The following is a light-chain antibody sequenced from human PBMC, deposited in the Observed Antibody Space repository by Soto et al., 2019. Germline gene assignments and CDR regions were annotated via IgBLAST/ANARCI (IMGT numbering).Light chain of an antibody. CDR2: AAS. V-gene: IGKV1-39*01. Sequence: DIQMTQSPSSLSASVGDRVTITCRASQSVNTYLHWYQQKAGQAPKLLIYAASNLQSGFPSRFSGRGSGTDFTLTVESLQPEDFATYYCQQGYSNPWTFGQGTKV. CDR1: QSVNTY. J-gene: IGKJ1*01. CDR3: QQGYSNPWT.